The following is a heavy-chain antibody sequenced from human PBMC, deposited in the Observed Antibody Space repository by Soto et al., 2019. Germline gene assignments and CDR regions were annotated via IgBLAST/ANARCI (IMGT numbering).Heavy chain of an antibody. Sequence: QITLKESGPTLGKPTQTLTLSCTFSGFSLSTSGVGVGWIRQPPGQALEWLALIYWDDDKRYSPSLKSRLTISKDTSKNQVVLTMTNIDPVDTATYYCAHRPSYCSGGSCYSGFDYWGQGTLVTVSS. CDR2: IYWDDDK. V-gene: IGHV2-5*02. J-gene: IGHJ4*02. D-gene: IGHD2-15*01. CDR3: AHRPSYCSGGSCYSGFDY. CDR1: GFSLSTSGVG.